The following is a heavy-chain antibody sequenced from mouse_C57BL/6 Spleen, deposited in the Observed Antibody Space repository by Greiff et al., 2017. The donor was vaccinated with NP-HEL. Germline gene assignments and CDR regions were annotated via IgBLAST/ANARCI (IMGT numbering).Heavy chain of an antibody. CDR3: ARGLDYGSSLYY. V-gene: IGHV1-59*01. CDR2: IDPSDSYT. D-gene: IGHD1-1*01. J-gene: IGHJ2*01. CDR1: GYTFTSYW. Sequence: QVQLQQPGAELVRPGTSVKLSCKASGYTFTSYWMHWVKQRPGQGLEWIGVIDPSDSYTNYNQKFKGKATLTVDTSSSTAYMQLSSLTSEDSAVYYCARGLDYGSSLYYWGQGTTLTVSS.